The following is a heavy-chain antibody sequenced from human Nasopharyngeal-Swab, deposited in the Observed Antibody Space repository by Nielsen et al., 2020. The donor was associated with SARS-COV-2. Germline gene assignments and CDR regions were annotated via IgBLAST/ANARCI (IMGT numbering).Heavy chain of an antibody. J-gene: IGHJ4*02. V-gene: IGHV3-48*01. CDR3: ARDAGIVGATLDN. CDR2: ISSSSSTS. Sequence: GGSLRLSCAASGFTISSNGMNWVRQAPGKGLEWVAYISSSSSTSYYADSVKGRFTISRDNPKNSLYLQMNSLRVEDTAVYYCARDAGIVGATLDNWGQGTLVTVSS. CDR1: GFTISSNG. D-gene: IGHD1-26*01.